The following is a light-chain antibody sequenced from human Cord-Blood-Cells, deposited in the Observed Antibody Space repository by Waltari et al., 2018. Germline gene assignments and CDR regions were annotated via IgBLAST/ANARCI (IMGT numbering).Light chain of an antibody. CDR1: QSVSSY. CDR2: VAS. Sequence: EIVLTQSPATLSLSPGERATLSCRASQSVSSYLAWYQQKPGQAPRLLVYVASNRATGIRARFSGSGSGTDFTLTISSLEPEDFAVYVCQQRSNWPPITFGQGTRLEIK. CDR3: QQRSNWPPIT. V-gene: IGKV3-11*01. J-gene: IGKJ5*01.